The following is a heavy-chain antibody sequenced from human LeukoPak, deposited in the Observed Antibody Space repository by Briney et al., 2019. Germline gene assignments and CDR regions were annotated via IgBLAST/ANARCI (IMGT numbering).Heavy chain of an antibody. CDR2: ISAYNGNT. J-gene: IGHJ4*02. Sequence: ASVRVSCKASGYTFTSYAFSWVPQAPGQGLEWMGWISAYNGNTNYAQKFQGRVTMTTDTSTSTAYMELRSLRSDDTAVYYCARGGPDGDYPGYWGQGTLVTVSS. V-gene: IGHV1-18*01. D-gene: IGHD4-17*01. CDR1: GYTFTSYA. CDR3: ARGGPDGDYPGY.